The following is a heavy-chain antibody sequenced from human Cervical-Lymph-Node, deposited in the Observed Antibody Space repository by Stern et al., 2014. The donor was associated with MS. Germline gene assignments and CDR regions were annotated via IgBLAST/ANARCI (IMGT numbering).Heavy chain of an antibody. V-gene: IGHV4-59*11. Sequence: QGQLQESGPGLVKPSETLSLTCTVSGGSISSHYWSWIRQPPGKGLEWIGYAHSSGSTNYNPSLKSRVAISVDTSKNQFSLRLTSVNAADTALYYCTRGASYGDPFDYWGQGTLVTVSS. CDR2: AHSSGST. D-gene: IGHD4-17*01. J-gene: IGHJ4*02. CDR1: GGSISSHY. CDR3: TRGASYGDPFDY.